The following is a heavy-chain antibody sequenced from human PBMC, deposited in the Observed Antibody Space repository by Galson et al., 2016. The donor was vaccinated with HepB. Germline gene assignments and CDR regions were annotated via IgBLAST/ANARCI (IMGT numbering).Heavy chain of an antibody. CDR3: VSLRGFADYYYYGMDV. D-gene: IGHD3-3*01. J-gene: IGHJ6*02. Sequence: ETLSLTCAVNGVSLSDYYWSWIRRSPGRGLEWIGEISHTGSTNYNPSLKSRVTISVDTSMNHFSLTLRSLTAADTAVYYFVSLRGFADYYYYGMDVWGQGTTVTVSS. CDR2: ISHTGST. CDR1: GVSLSDYY. V-gene: IGHV4-34*01.